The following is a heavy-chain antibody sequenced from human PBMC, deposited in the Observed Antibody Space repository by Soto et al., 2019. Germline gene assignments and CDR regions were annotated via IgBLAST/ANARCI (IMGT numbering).Heavy chain of an antibody. D-gene: IGHD6-19*01. CDR2: IYSGGST. J-gene: IGHJ6*03. CDR1: GFTVSSNY. CDR3: AGSGWYYYYYYMDV. Sequence: PGGSLRLSCAASGFTVSSNYMSWVRQAPGKGLEWVSVIYSGGSTYYADSVKGRFTISRHNSKNTLYLQMNSLRAEDTAVYYCAGSGWYYYYYYMDVWGKGTTVTVSS. V-gene: IGHV3-53*04.